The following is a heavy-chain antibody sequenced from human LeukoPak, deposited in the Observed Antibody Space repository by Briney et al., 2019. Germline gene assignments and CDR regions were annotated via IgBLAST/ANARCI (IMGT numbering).Heavy chain of an antibody. V-gene: IGHV1-18*01. D-gene: IGHD3-22*01. J-gene: IGHJ4*02. Sequence: AAVTVSFKASGYTFTNYVMSWVRQAPGQGLEWMGWISAYNGNTKYAQKLQGRATMTTETSTSTAYMAVRSPRYGHTPVHYLPRDINYYYDRNGYCDYFDYWGEATL. CDR1: GYTFTNYV. CDR3: PRDINYYYDRNGYCDYFDY. CDR2: ISAYNGNT.